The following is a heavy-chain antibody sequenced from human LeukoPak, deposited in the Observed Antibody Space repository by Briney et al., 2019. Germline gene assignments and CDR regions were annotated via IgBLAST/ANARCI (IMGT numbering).Heavy chain of an antibody. J-gene: IGHJ4*02. CDR3: ARGRGYGYGIDY. CDR2: LYGRGSST. V-gene: IGHV4-31*03. CDR1: GGSVTSGDHY. D-gene: IGHD4-17*01. Sequence: SQTLSLTCTVSGGSVTSGDHYWSWIRQPPEKGLEWIGHLYGRGSSTVYNPSLKSRSTISMGASESQFSLRLSSVNAADTAVYYCARGRGYGYGIDYWGREPWSPSPQ.